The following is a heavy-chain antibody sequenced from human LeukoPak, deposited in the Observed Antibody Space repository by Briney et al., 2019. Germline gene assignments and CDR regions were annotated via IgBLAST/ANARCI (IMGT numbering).Heavy chain of an antibody. J-gene: IGHJ4*02. CDR1: GFTFSSYG. V-gene: IGHV3-30*02. D-gene: IGHD3-10*01. CDR3: AKDPVGIGSYFFDY. CDR2: IRYDGSNK. Sequence: GGSLRLSCAASGFTFSSYGMHWDRQAAGKGLEWVAFIRYDGSNKHYADSVKGRFTISRDNSKNTLDLQMSSLRPDDTAVYYCAKDPVGIGSYFFDYWGQGTLVTVSS.